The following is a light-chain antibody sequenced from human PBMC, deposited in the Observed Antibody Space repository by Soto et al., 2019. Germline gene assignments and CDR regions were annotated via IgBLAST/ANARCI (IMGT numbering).Light chain of an antibody. J-gene: IGKJ1*01. CDR3: QQSHSTPWT. CDR1: QTITTY. CDR2: GAS. Sequence: DIQMTQSPPSLSASVGDRVTITCRASQTITTYLNWYQQKPGKAPKLLIYGASSLQGGVPPRFTGRGSGTDFTPTISSLQPEDVATYHFQQSHSTPWTFGQGTQVEIK. V-gene: IGKV1-39*01.